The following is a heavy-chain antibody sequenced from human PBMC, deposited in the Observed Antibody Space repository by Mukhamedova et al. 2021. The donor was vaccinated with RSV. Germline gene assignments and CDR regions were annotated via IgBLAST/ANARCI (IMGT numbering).Heavy chain of an antibody. CDR3: AREVPEDYGWSDY. J-gene: IGHJ4*02. V-gene: IGHV3-48*04. Sequence: GLEWVSYISSSSSTIYYADSVKGRFTISRDNAKNSLYLQMNSLRAEDTAVYYCAREVPEDYGWSDYWGQGTLVTVSS. CDR2: ISSSSSTI. D-gene: IGHD4-17*01.